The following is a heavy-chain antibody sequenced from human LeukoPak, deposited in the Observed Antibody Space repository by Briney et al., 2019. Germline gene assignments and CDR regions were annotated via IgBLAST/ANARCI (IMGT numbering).Heavy chain of an antibody. CDR1: GGSISSYY. CDR2: IYYSGST. Sequence: SETLSLTCTVSGGSISSYYWTWIRQPPGKGLEWIGYIYYSGSTNYNPSLKSRVTISVDTSKNQFSLKLSSVTAADTAVYYCARVGPLGAPYSGSYFEYWGQGTLVTVSS. V-gene: IGHV4-59*01. CDR3: ARVGPLGAPYSGSYFEY. J-gene: IGHJ4*02. D-gene: IGHD1-26*01.